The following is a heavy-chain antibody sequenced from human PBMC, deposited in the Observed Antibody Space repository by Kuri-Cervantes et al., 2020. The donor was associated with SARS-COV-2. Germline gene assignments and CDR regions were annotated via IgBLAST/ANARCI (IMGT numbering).Heavy chain of an antibody. CDR3: AREQEDYYYYYYMDV. J-gene: IGHJ6*03. CDR2: ISYDGSNK. V-gene: IGHV3-30*14. CDR1: GFTFSTYA. Sequence: GGSLRLSCAASGFTFSTYAMHWVRQAPGKGLEWVAVISYDGSNKYYADSVKGRFTISRDNSKNTLYLQMNSLRAEDTAVYYCAREQEDYYYYYYMDVWGKGTTVTVSS.